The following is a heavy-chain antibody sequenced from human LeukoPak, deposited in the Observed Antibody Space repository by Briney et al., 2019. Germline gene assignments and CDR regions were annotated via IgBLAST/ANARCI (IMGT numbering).Heavy chain of an antibody. Sequence: GGSLRLSCAASGFTFSSFGMHWVRQAPGKGLEWVALIRYDGSNKYYADSVKGRFTISRDNSKNTLYLQVNSLRAEDTAMYYCAKDLGYSYGYVDYWGQGALVTVSS. V-gene: IGHV3-30*02. CDR1: GFTFSSFG. CDR2: IRYDGSNK. J-gene: IGHJ4*02. CDR3: AKDLGYSYGYVDY. D-gene: IGHD5-18*01.